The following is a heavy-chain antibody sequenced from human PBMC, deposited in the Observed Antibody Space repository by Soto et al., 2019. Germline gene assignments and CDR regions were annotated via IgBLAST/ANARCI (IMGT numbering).Heavy chain of an antibody. D-gene: IGHD3-22*01. J-gene: IGHJ5*02. Sequence: EVQLVESGGGLVKPGGSLRLSCAASGFTFSTYGMIWVRQAPGKGLEWLSSISDSGHYIYYADSVKGRFTISRDNAKNSLLLQMNSLRGEDTAVYYCARSGLALPYSASHWFDPWGHGTLVTVSS. CDR2: ISDSGHYI. CDR1: GFTFSTYG. CDR3: ARSGLALPYSASHWFDP. V-gene: IGHV3-21*01.